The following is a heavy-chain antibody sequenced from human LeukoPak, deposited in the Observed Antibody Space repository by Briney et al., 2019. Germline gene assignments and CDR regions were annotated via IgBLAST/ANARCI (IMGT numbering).Heavy chain of an antibody. Sequence: PPETLSLTCAVYGGSFSGYYWSWIRQPPGKGLEWIGEINHSGSTNYNPSLKSRVTISVDTSKNQFSLKLSSVTAADTAVYYCARVKTYSGWYGAFDIWGQGTMVTVSS. V-gene: IGHV4-34*01. CDR1: GGSFSGYY. D-gene: IGHD6-19*01. CDR3: ARVKTYSGWYGAFDI. CDR2: INHSGST. J-gene: IGHJ3*02.